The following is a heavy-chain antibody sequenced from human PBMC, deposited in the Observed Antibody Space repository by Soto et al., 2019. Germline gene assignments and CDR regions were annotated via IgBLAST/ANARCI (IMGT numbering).Heavy chain of an antibody. CDR3: AKEDGAGFKS. J-gene: IGHJ4*02. CDR2: IFPLLALV. V-gene: IGHV1-69*04. CDR1: GGDLSNSG. Sequence: QVNLVQSGTELKKPGSSVMVSCKVSGGDLSNSGISWVRQAPGQGLEWMGGIFPLLALVDYSQKVQGRVTISAHDSTHTAYLAWGSLGSGDRAIHFIAKEDGAGFKSWGQGNVVIVSS. D-gene: IGHD1-26*01.